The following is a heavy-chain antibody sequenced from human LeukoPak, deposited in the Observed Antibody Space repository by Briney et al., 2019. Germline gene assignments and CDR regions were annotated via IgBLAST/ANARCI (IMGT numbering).Heavy chain of an antibody. D-gene: IGHD2-15*01. V-gene: IGHV4-34*01. CDR3: RGSSAHYYYYYMDV. Sequence: PSGTLSLTCAVYGGSFSGYYWSWIRQPPGKGLEWIGEINHSGSTNYNPSLKSRVTISVNTSKNQFSLKLSSVTAADTAVYYCRGSSAHYYYYYMDVWGKGTTVTVSS. CDR2: INHSGST. CDR1: GGSFSGYY. J-gene: IGHJ6*03.